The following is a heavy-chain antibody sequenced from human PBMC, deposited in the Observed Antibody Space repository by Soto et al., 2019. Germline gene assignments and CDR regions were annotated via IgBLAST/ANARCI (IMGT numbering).Heavy chain of an antibody. D-gene: IGHD6-13*01. CDR2: ISGSGGST. CDR3: AKDQKNSSSWYVRWFDP. CDR1: GFTFSSYA. J-gene: IGHJ5*02. Sequence: GGSLRLSCAASGFTFSSYAMSWVRQAPGKGLEWVSAISGSGGSTYYADSVKGRFTISRDNSKNTLYLQMNSLRAEDTAVYYCAKDQKNSSSWYVRWFDPWGQGTLVTVSS. V-gene: IGHV3-23*01.